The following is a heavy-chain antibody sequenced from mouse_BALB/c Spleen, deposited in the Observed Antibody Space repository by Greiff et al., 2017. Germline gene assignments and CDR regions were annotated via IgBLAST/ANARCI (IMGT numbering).Heavy chain of an antibody. J-gene: IGHJ4*01. CDR3: GGGNYPYAMDY. V-gene: IGHV7-3*02. D-gene: IGHD2-1*01. Sequence: EVMLVESGGGLVQPGGSLRLSCATSGFTFTDYYMSWVRQPPGKALEWLGFIRNKANGYTTEYSASVKGRFTISRDNSQSILYLQMNTLRAEDSATYYCGGGNYPYAMDYWGQGTSVTVSS. CDR1: GFTFTDYY. CDR2: IRNKANGYTT.